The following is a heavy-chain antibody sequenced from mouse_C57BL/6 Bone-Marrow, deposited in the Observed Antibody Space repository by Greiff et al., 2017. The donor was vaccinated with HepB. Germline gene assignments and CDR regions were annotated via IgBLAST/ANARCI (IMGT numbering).Heavy chain of an antibody. CDR2: IYPRSGNT. Sequence: VQLQQSGAELARPGASVKLSCKASGYTFTSYGISWVKQRTGQGLEWIGEIYPRSGNTYYNEKFKGKATLTADKSSSTAYMELRSLTSEDSAVYFCASYDGSSLPWFAYWGQGTLVTVSA. D-gene: IGHD1-1*01. J-gene: IGHJ3*01. V-gene: IGHV1-81*01. CDR1: GYTFTSYG. CDR3: ASYDGSSLPWFAY.